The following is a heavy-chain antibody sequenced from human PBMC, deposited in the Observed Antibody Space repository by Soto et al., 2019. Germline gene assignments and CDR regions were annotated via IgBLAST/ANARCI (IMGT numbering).Heavy chain of an antibody. J-gene: IGHJ3*02. Sequence: SETLSLTCTVSGGSVGSGSYYWSWIRQPPGKGLEWIGYIYYSGSTNYNPSLKSRVTISVDTSKNQFSLKLSSVTAADTAVYYCARGGLWFGEFDAFDIWGQGTMVTVSS. V-gene: IGHV4-61*01. CDR3: ARGGLWFGEFDAFDI. D-gene: IGHD3-10*01. CDR1: GGSVGSGSYY. CDR2: IYYSGST.